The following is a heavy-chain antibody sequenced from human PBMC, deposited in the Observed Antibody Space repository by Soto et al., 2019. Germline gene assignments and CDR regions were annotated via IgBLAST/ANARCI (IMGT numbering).Heavy chain of an antibody. CDR3: ARDLRYSSSWYYFDY. D-gene: IGHD6-13*01. V-gene: IGHV3-33*01. CDR2: IWYDGSNK. CDR1: GFTFSSYG. J-gene: IGHJ4*02. Sequence: GGSLSLSCAASGFTFSSYGMHWVRQAPGKGLEWVAVIWYDGSNKYYEDSVKGRFTISRDNSKNTLYLQMNSLRAEDTAVYYCARDLRYSSSWYYFDYWGQGTLVTVSS.